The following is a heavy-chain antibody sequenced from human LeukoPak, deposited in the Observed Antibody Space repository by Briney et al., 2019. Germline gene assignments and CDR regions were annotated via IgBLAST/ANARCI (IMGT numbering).Heavy chain of an antibody. CDR3: AKGPDSSGYYYLDY. J-gene: IGHJ4*02. CDR2: ISGRGGST. V-gene: IGHV3-23*01. CDR1: GFTFSSYA. Sequence: GGSLRLSCAASGFTFSSYAMSWVRQAPGKGVEWVSAISGRGGSTYYADSVKGRFTISRDNPTNTLYLQMNSLRAEDTAVYYCAKGPDSSGYYYLDYWGQGTLVTVSS. D-gene: IGHD3-22*01.